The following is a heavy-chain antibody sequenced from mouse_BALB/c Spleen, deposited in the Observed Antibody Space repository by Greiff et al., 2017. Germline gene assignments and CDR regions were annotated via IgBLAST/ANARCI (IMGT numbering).Heavy chain of an antibody. Sequence: ESGPGLVKPSQSLSLTCTVTGYSITSDYAWNWIRQFPGNKLEWMGYISYSGSTSYNPSLKSRISITRDTSKNQFFLQLNSVTTEDTATYYCARSPIGLTAYWGQGTLVTVSA. J-gene: IGHJ3*01. V-gene: IGHV3-2*02. CDR1: GYSITSDYA. CDR2: ISYSGST. CDR3: ARSPIGLTAY. D-gene: IGHD2-14*01.